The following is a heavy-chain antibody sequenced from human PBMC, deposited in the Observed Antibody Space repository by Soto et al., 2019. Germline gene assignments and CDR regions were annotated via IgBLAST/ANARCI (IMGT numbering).Heavy chain of an antibody. J-gene: IGHJ4*02. CDR3: AKDLGIGYCISTSCPAADY. CDR1: GFTFSRYA. CDR2: ISYDGSNK. Sequence: QVQLVESGGGVVQPGRSLRLSCAASGFTFSRYAIHWVRQAPGKGLEWVAVISYDGSNKYYADSVKGRFTISRDNSKNTLFLQMNSLRAEDTAVYYCAKDLGIGYCISTSCPAADYWGQGTLVTVS. V-gene: IGHV3-30-3*01. D-gene: IGHD2-2*01.